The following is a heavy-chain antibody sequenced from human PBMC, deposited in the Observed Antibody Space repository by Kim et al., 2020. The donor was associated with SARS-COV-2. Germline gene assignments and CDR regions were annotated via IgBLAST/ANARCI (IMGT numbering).Heavy chain of an antibody. CDR3: ARGRDYGGNSGAFDI. Sequence: PSLKSRVTISGDTSKNQFSLKLSSVTAADTAVYYCARGRDYGGNSGAFDIWGQGTMVTVSS. D-gene: IGHD4-17*01. V-gene: IGHV4-34*01. J-gene: IGHJ3*02.